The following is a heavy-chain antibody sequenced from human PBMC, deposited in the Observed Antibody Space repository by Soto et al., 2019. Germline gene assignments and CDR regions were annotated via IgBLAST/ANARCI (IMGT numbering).Heavy chain of an antibody. CDR1: GGSFSGYY. D-gene: IGHD2-21*02. Sequence: PSETLSLTCAVYGGSFSGYYWSWVRQPPGKGLEWIGEINHSGSTNYNPSLKSRVTISVDTSKNQFSLKLSSVTAADTAVYYCARGGFMVVTAIRWFDPWGQGTLVTVSS. J-gene: IGHJ5*02. V-gene: IGHV4-34*01. CDR3: ARGGFMVVTAIRWFDP. CDR2: INHSGST.